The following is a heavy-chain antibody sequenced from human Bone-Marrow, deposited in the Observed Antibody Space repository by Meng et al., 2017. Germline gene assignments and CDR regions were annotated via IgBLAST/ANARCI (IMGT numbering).Heavy chain of an antibody. J-gene: IGHJ4*02. Sequence: QVQLQQWGAGLLKPSETLSLTCAVYGGSFSDYYWSWIRQPPGKGLEWIGEINHSGSTNYNPSLEGRATISVDTSKNNLSLKLSSVTAADSAVYYCARGPTTMAHDFDYWGQGTLVTVSS. V-gene: IGHV4-34*01. CDR2: INHSGST. CDR1: GGSFSDYY. D-gene: IGHD4-11*01. CDR3: ARGPTTMAHDFDY.